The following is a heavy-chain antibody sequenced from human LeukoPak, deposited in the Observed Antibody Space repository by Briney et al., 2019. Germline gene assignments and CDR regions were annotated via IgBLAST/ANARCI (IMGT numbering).Heavy chain of an antibody. CDR2: LHFSGTP. D-gene: IGHD2-21*01. Sequence: PSETLTLACSVSDDSIRTNSYYWGWIRQPPGKGLEWVGSLHFSGTPYYRPSLSSRVAVSRDTSNNQFSLTLKSVTATDTAVYFCTRGGDAHKLGNFWGPGILVTVSS. CDR1: DDSIRTNSYY. CDR3: TRGGDAHKLGNF. V-gene: IGHV4-39*03. J-gene: IGHJ4*02.